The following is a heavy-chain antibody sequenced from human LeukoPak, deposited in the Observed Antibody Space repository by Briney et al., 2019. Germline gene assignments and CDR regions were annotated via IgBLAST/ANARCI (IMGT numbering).Heavy chain of an antibody. CDR2: ISGSGGST. Sequence: GGSLRLSCAVSEFTFSSYAMSWVRQAPGKGLEWVSAISGSGGSTYYADSVKGRFTISRDNSKNTLYLQMNSLRAEATAVYYCARDFLHLGGWGQGTMVTVSS. CDR3: ARDFLHLGG. D-gene: IGHD3-16*01. V-gene: IGHV3-23*01. J-gene: IGHJ3*01. CDR1: EFTFSSYA.